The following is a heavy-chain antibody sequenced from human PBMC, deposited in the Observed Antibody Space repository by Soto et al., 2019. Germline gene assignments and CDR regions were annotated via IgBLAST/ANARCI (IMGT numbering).Heavy chain of an antibody. D-gene: IGHD4-17*01. J-gene: IGHJ5*02. CDR1: GGSFSGYY. Sequence: NPSETLSLTCAVYGGSFSGYYWSWIRQPPGKGLEWIGEINHSGSTNYNPSLKSRVTISVDTSKNQFSLKLSSVTAADTAVYYCARGEPTVTVRRKWWFDPWGQGTLVTVSS. CDR2: INHSGST. V-gene: IGHV4-34*01. CDR3: ARGEPTVTVRRKWWFDP.